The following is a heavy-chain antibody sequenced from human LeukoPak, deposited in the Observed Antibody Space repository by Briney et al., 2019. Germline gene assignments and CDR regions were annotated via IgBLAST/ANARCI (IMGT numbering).Heavy chain of an antibody. CDR1: GFTFSNYE. V-gene: IGHV3-48*03. D-gene: IGHD6-25*01. Sequence: GGSLRLSCAASGFTFSNYEMNWVRQAPGKGLEWVSYISSSGNTIYYADSVKGRFTISRDNAKNSLYLQMNSLRAEDTAIYYCARDHTEAAPSFDYWGQGTLVTVSS. CDR2: ISSSGNTI. CDR3: ARDHTEAAPSFDY. J-gene: IGHJ4*02.